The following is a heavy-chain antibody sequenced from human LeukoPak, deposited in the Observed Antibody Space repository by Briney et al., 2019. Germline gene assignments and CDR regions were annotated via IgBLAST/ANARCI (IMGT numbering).Heavy chain of an antibody. Sequence: GGSLRLSCAASGFIFSNAWMHWVRQAPGKGLEWVGRIKSKGDGGTADYAAPAQGGFTISRDNAKNTLYLQMNGLRAEDTAVYYCSRSAYYDGSGNYYDYWGQGTLVTVSS. V-gene: IGHV3-15*07. D-gene: IGHD3-22*01. J-gene: IGHJ4*02. CDR3: SRSAYYDGSGNYYDY. CDR2: IKSKGDGGTA. CDR1: GFIFSNAW.